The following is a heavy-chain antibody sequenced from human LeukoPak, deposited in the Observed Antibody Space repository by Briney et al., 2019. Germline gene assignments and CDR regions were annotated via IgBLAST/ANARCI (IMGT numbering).Heavy chain of an antibody. CDR3: ARDLGTTGWHTFDY. J-gene: IGHJ4*02. V-gene: IGHV6-1*01. D-gene: IGHD6-19*01. Sequence: SQTLSLICAVSGDSVSSKNGAWNWIRQSPSRGLEWLGRTYYRSKWYNDYAESMEGRMTISQDTSKNQYSLHLNSVTPDDTAVYYCARDLGTTGWHTFDYWGQGTLVTVSS. CDR1: GDSVSSKNGA. CDR2: TYYRSKWYN.